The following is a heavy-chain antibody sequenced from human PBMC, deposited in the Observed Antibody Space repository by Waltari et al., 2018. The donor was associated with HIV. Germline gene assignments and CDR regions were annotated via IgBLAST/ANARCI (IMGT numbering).Heavy chain of an antibody. CDR2: SHASGRT. Sequence: QVQLQESGPGLEKPPQTLSLTCTVPAGPPSGGGYYWSWVRLPAGKGLEWIGRSHASGRTNYNPSLRSRVTISVDASKNQFSLKLTSVTAADTAVYFCARGPTAMVTFDSWGQGTLVTVSS. CDR3: ARGPTAMVTFDS. V-gene: IGHV4-61*02. J-gene: IGHJ4*02. CDR1: AGPPSGGGYY. D-gene: IGHD5-18*01.